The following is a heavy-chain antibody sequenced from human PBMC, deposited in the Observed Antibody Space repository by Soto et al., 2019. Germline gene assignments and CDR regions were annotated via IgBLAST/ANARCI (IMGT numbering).Heavy chain of an antibody. D-gene: IGHD3-3*01. CDR3: ARRYFEVVIIRSDSFDI. CDR2: IYYSGST. Sequence: SETLSLTCTVSGGSISSSSYYWGWIRQPPGKGLEWIGSIYYSGSTYYNPSLKSRVTISVDTSKNQFSLKLSSVTASDTAVYYCARRYFEVVIIRSDSFDIWGQGTMVTVSS. CDR1: GGSISSSSYY. V-gene: IGHV4-39*01. J-gene: IGHJ3*02.